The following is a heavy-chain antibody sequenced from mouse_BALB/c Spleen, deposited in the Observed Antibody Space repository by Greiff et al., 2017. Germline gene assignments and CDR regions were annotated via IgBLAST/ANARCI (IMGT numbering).Heavy chain of an antibody. CDR2: INPGSGVT. D-gene: IGHD2-3*01. CDR1: GYAFTNYL. J-gene: IGHJ4*01. Sequence: QVQLQQSGAELVRPGTSVKVSCKASGYAFTNYLIEWVKQRPGQGLEWIGVINPGSGVTNYNEKFKGKATLTADKSSSTAYMQLSSLTSDDSAVYFCARGWSGAMDYWGQGTSVTVSS. CDR3: ARGWSGAMDY. V-gene: IGHV1-54*01.